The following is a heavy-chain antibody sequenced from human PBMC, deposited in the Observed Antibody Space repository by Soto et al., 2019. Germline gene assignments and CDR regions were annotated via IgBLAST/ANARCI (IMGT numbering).Heavy chain of an antibody. Sequence: PSETLSLTCTVSGGSISSSSNYWVWIRQPPGKGLEWIGTSYYSVSAYYDPPLKSRVTVSVDTSKNQFSLNLSSVTAADTAVYYCASHITGTEGWPFDYWGQGTLVTVSS. CDR3: ASHITGTEGWPFDY. CDR2: SYYSVSA. D-gene: IGHD1-7*01. CDR1: GGSISSSSNY. V-gene: IGHV4-39*01. J-gene: IGHJ4*02.